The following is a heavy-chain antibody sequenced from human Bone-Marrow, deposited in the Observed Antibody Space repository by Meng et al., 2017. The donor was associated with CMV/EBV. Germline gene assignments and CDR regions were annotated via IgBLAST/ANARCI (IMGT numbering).Heavy chain of an antibody. CDR3: ARVRDSSSSVFHFDY. Sequence: SGGTFSSYAISWVRQAPGQGLEWMGGIIPILGIANYAQKFQGRVTITADKSTSTAYMELSSLRSEDTAVYYCARVRDSSSSVFHFDYWGQGTLVTVS. CDR1: GGTFSSYA. V-gene: IGHV1-69*10. D-gene: IGHD6-6*01. J-gene: IGHJ4*02. CDR2: IIPILGIA.